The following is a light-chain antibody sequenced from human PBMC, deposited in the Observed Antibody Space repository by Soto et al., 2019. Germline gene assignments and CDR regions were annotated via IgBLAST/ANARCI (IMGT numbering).Light chain of an antibody. CDR2: DAS. CDR1: QSVSIY. V-gene: IGKV3-11*01. J-gene: IGKJ5*01. CDR3: QQRSNWPPKIT. Sequence: EIVLAQSPATLSLSPGERATLSCRASQSVSIYLAWYQQKPGQAPRLLIYDASNRATGIPARFSGSGSGTDFTLTISSLEPEDFAVYYCQQRSNWPPKITFGQGTRLETK.